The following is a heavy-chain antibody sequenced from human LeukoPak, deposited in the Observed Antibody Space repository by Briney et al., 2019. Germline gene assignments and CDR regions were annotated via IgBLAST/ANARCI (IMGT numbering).Heavy chain of an antibody. V-gene: IGHV3-30*18. D-gene: IGHD6-13*01. CDR3: AKDGSFGSGWYPLPSDY. Sequence: GTSLRLSCVASGFTFSHYSMHWVRQAPGRGLDWVALVSNDGISKYYADSMKVRFAISRDNSKNTLYLQMDSLRPEDTAVYYCAKDGSFGSGWYPLPSDYWGQGILVTVSS. J-gene: IGHJ4*02. CDR2: VSNDGISK. CDR1: GFTFSHYS.